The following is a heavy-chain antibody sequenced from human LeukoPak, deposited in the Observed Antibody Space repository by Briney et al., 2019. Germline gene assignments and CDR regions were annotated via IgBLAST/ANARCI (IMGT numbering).Heavy chain of an antibody. CDR2: IYASRRT. J-gene: IGHJ5*02. CDR3: ARDLHITAALWFDP. CDR1: GDSISGNYY. Sequence: PSQTLSLTCSVTGDSISGNYYWSWIRQPAGKGLEWIGRIYASRRTTYNPSLKGRVTIFLDTFKNQFSLKVSSVTAADSAMYYCARDLHITAALWFDPWGQGTLVTVSS. D-gene: IGHD6-13*01. V-gene: IGHV4-61*02.